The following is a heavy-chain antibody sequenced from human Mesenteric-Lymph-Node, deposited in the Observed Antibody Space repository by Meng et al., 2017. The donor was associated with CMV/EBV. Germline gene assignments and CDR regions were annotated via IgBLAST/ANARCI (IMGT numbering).Heavy chain of an antibody. CDR2: INHSGST. J-gene: IGHJ6*02. D-gene: IGHD4-17*01. V-gene: IGHV4-34*01. CDR1: GGSFSGYY. Sequence: GSLRLSCAVYGGSFSGYYWSWIRQPPGKGLEWIGEINHSGSTNYNPSLKSRVTISVDTSKNQFSLKLNSVTAADTAVYYCARVNMARYGDFYYYGMDVWGQGTTVTVSS. CDR3: ARVNMARYGDFYYYGMDV.